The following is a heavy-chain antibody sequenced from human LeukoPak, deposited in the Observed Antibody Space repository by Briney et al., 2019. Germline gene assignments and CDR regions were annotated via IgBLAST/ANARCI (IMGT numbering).Heavy chain of an antibody. J-gene: IGHJ5*02. CDR2: IYYSGIT. D-gene: IGHD2-2*01. Sequence: SETLSLTCTVSGGSISSFYWSWLRQPPGKGLEWIGYIYYSGITDYNPSLKSRVTMSVDTSKNQFSLNLSSVTAADTAVYYCARDERCSSINCIYNWFDPWGQGTLVIVSS. CDR1: GGSISSFY. CDR3: ARDERCSSINCIYNWFDP. V-gene: IGHV4-59*01.